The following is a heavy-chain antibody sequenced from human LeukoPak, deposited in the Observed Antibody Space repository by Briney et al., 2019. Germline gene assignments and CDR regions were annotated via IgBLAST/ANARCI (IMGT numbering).Heavy chain of an antibody. J-gene: IGHJ4*02. CDR3: ARATYDSSVHFDY. Sequence: KPSETLSLTCTVSGGSVSSGSYWSWIRQPPGKGLEWIGYIYYSGSTNYNPSLQSRVTISVDTSKSQFSLKLSSATAADTAVYYCARATYDSSVHFDYWGQGTLVTVSS. V-gene: IGHV4-61*01. CDR1: GGSVSSGSY. D-gene: IGHD3-22*01. CDR2: IYYSGST.